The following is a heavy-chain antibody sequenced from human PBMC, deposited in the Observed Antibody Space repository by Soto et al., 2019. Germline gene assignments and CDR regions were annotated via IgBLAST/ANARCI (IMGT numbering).Heavy chain of an antibody. Sequence: QVQLQESGPGLVKPSQTLSLSCTVSGGSISSGDYYWSWIRQPPGKGLEWIGYTYYSGSTYYNPSLKSRVTISVDTSKNQFSLKLSSVTAADTAVYYCARGSLGYYYGSGSGDYWGQGTLVTVSS. V-gene: IGHV4-30-4*01. CDR1: GGSISSGDYY. CDR3: ARGSLGYYYGSGSGDY. D-gene: IGHD3-10*01. CDR2: TYYSGST. J-gene: IGHJ4*02.